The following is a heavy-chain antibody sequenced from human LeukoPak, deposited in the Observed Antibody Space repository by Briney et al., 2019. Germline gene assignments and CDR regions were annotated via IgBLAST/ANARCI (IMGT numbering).Heavy chain of an antibody. CDR3: ARVEYDFWSGHQPRPFDY. V-gene: IGHV1-18*01. J-gene: IGHJ4*02. D-gene: IGHD3-3*01. Sequence: ASVKVSCKASGYTFTSYGISWVRQAPGQGLEWMGWISAYNGNTNYAQKLQGRVTMTTDTSTSTAYMELRSLRSDDTAVYYCARVEYDFWSGHQPRPFDYWGQGTLVTVSS. CDR2: ISAYNGNT. CDR1: GYTFTSYG.